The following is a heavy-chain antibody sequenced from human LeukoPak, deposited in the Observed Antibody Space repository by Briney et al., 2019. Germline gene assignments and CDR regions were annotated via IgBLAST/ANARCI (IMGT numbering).Heavy chain of an antibody. CDR2: IRYDGSNK. Sequence: GGSLRLSCAASGFTFSSYGMHWVRQAPGKGLEWVAFIRYDGSNKYYADSVKGRFTISRDNSKSTLYLQTNSLRAEDTAVYYCAKRGTGTVDYWGQGTLVTVSS. V-gene: IGHV3-30*02. CDR3: AKRGTGTVDY. CDR1: GFTFSSYG. D-gene: IGHD3-16*01. J-gene: IGHJ4*02.